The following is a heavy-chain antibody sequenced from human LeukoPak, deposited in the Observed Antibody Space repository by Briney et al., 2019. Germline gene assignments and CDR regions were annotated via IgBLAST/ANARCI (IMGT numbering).Heavy chain of an antibody. CDR1: GLSFSNYA. Sequence: GGSLRLSCTASGLSFSNYATTWVRQAPGKGLEWVSSITGSGRGTYYADSVKGRFSVSRDNSQNTVFLHMNSLRADDTALYYCSKDPNGDYVGAFDMWGPGTMVTVSS. V-gene: IGHV3-23*01. CDR2: ITGSGRGT. J-gene: IGHJ3*02. CDR3: SKDPNGDYVGAFDM. D-gene: IGHD4-17*01.